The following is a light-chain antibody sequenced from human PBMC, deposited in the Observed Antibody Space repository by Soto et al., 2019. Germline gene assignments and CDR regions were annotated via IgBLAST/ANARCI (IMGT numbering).Light chain of an antibody. CDR2: AAS. J-gene: IGKJ4*01. CDR1: QGISSY. Sequence: IQLTQSPSSLSASVGDRVTITCRASQGISSYLAWYQQKPGKAPKLLIYAASTLQSGVPSRFSGSGSGTDFTLTISSLLPEDFATYYCQQLNSYPLFGGGTKVDIK. V-gene: IGKV1-9*01. CDR3: QQLNSYPL.